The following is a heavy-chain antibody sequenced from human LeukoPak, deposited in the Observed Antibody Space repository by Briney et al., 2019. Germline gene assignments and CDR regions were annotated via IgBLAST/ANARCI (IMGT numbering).Heavy chain of an antibody. Sequence: GGSLRLSCAASGFTFSSYSTNWVRQAPGKGLEWVSSISSSSSYIYYADSVKGRFTISRDNAKNSLYLQMNSLRAEDTAVYYCARHLAVAVKYFDYWGQGTLVTVSS. V-gene: IGHV3-21*01. D-gene: IGHD6-19*01. CDR1: GFTFSSYS. J-gene: IGHJ4*02. CDR3: ARHLAVAVKYFDY. CDR2: ISSSSSYI.